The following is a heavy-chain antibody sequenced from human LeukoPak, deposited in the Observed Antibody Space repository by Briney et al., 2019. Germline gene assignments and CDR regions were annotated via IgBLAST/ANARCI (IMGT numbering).Heavy chain of an antibody. V-gene: IGHV4-59*08. J-gene: IGHJ4*02. Sequence: PSETLSLTCTVSGGSISSYYWSWIRQPPGKGLEWIGYIYYSGSTYYNPSLKSRVTISVDTSKNQFSLKLSSVTAADTAVYYCAGHQLGYFDYWGQGTLVTVSS. CDR2: IYYSGST. CDR1: GGSISSYY. CDR3: AGHQLGYFDY. D-gene: IGHD5-18*01.